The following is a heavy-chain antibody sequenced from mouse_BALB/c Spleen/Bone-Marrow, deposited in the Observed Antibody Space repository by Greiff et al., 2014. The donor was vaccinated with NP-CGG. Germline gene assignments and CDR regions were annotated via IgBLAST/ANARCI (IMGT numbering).Heavy chain of an antibody. J-gene: IGHJ1*01. V-gene: IGHV14-3*02. CDR1: GFNIKDTY. Sequence: EVQGVESGAELVKPGASVELSCSASGFNIKDTYMHWVKQRPEQGLEWIGRIDPANGNTKYDPKFQDKATITADTSSNTVDLQLSSLTFEDTAVYYCARQEFAIYWYFDVWGAGTTVTVSS. CDR3: ARQEFAIYWYFDV. D-gene: IGHD1-3*01. CDR2: IDPANGNT.